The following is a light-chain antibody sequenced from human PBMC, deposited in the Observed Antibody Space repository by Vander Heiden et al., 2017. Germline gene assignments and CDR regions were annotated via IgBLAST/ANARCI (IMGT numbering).Light chain of an antibody. CDR1: QSISSW. V-gene: IGKV1-5*01. CDR3: QQYNSYLLT. J-gene: IGKJ4*01. Sequence: GDRVTITCRASQSISSWLAWYQQKPGKAPKLLIYDASSLESGVPSRFSGSGSGTEFTLTISILHPDDFATYYCQQYNSYLLTFGGGTKVEIK. CDR2: DAS.